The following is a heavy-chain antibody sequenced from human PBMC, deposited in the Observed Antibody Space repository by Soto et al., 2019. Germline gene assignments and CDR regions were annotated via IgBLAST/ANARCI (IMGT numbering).Heavy chain of an antibody. CDR2: IDPSDSYT. Sequence: GESLKLSCKGSGYSFTSYWISWVRQMPGKGLEWMGRIDPSDSYTNYSPSFQGHVTISADKSFSTAYLQWSSLKASDTAMFYCARLWFGELSPGAWFDPWGQGTLVTVSS. V-gene: IGHV5-10-1*01. J-gene: IGHJ5*02. CDR3: ARLWFGELSPGAWFDP. D-gene: IGHD3-10*01. CDR1: GYSFTSYW.